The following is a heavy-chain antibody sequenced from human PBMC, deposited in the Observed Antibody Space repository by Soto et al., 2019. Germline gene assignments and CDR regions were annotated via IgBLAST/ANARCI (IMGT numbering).Heavy chain of an antibody. V-gene: IGHV1-69*01. J-gene: IGHJ6*02. Sequence: QVQLVQSGAEVKKPGSSVKVSCKASGGTFGSYAISWVRQAPGQGPEWMGGHIPITGTANYAQKFQGRVTITADESTSTASMQLSSLRSEDTAVYYCARSQGSSTSLEIYYYYYYGMDVWGQGTTVTVSS. CDR2: HIPITGTA. CDR1: GGTFGSYA. CDR3: ARSQGSSTSLEIYYYYYYGMDV. D-gene: IGHD2-2*01.